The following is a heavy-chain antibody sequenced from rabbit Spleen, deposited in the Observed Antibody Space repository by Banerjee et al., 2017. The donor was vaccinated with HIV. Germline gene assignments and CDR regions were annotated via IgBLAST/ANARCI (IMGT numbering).Heavy chain of an antibody. CDR3: ERWDAVTIYNLNL. V-gene: IGHV1S40*01. CDR1: GFDFSGGYD. J-gene: IGHJ4*01. Sequence: VESGGGLVQPGASLTLTCKASGFDFSGGYDMGGVRKAPGKGLEWIGCITTGSGYIWLANWAKGRFTFPKTSSTSVTLQMTSLTAADTATYFCERWDAVTIYNLNLWGQGTLVPVS. D-gene: IGHD2-1*01. CDR2: ITTGSGYI.